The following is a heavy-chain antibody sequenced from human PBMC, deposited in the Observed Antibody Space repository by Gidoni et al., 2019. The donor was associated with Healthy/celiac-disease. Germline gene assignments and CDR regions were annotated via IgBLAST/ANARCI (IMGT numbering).Heavy chain of an antibody. J-gene: IGHJ2*01. CDR2: IYPGDSET. V-gene: IGHV5-51*01. CDR3: ARNSPQQLGYFDL. Sequence: EVQLVQSGAEVNKPGESLQISCTGSGCSFTSYWIGWVRQMPGKGLEWMGIIYPGDSETRYSPSFQGQVTISADKSISTAYLQWSSLKASDTAMYYCARNSPQQLGYFDLWGRGTLVTVSS. D-gene: IGHD6-6*01. CDR1: GCSFTSYW.